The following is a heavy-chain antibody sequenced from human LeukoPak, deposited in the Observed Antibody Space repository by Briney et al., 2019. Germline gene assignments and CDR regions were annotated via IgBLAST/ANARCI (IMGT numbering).Heavy chain of an antibody. V-gene: IGHV4-59*08. D-gene: IGHD1-14*01. CDR2: IYYSGNT. CDR1: GGSISSDY. J-gene: IGHJ3*02. CDR3: ARQPSATAAFDI. Sequence: SETLSLTCAVSGGSISSDYWSWIRQPPGKGLEWIAYIYYSGNTNYNPSFKGRGTISVDTSKNQFSLTMSSLAASDTAIYYCARQPSATAAFDIWGQGTMVTVSS.